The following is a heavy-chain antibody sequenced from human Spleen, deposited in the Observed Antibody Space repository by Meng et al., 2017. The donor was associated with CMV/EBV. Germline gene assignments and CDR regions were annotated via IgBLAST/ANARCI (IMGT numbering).Heavy chain of an antibody. CDR2: MNPNSGNT. V-gene: IGHV1-8*01. D-gene: IGHD6-13*01. CDR3: VRGRANIAAAGRVWFDP. CDR1: GYTFTSYD. Sequence: ASVQVSCKASGYTFTSYDINWVRQATGQGLEWMGWMNPNSGNTGYAQKFQGRVTMTRNTSISTAYMELSSLRSEDTAVYHCVRGRANIAAAGRVWFDPWGQGTLVTVSS. J-gene: IGHJ5*02.